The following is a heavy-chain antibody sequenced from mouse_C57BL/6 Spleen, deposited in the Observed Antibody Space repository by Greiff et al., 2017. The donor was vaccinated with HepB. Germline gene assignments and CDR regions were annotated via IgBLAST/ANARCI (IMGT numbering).Heavy chain of an antibody. CDR3: ARRDDGYSYYFDY. V-gene: IGHV1-18*01. D-gene: IGHD2-3*01. J-gene: IGHJ2*01. Sequence: DVKLQESGPELVKPGASVKIPCKASGYTFTDYNMDWVKQSHGKSLEWIGDINPNNGGTIYNQKFKGKATLTVDKSSSTAYMELRSLTSEDTAVYYCARRDDGYSYYFDYWGQGTTLTVSS. CDR2: INPNNGGT. CDR1: GYTFTDYN.